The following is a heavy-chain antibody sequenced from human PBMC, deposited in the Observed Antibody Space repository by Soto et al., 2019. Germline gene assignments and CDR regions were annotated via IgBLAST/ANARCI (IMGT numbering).Heavy chain of an antibody. CDR3: ARLSWGLRLGEFDY. J-gene: IGHJ4*02. Sequence: QLQLQESGPGLVKPSETLSLTCTVSGGSISSSSYYWGWIRQPPGKVLEWIGSIYYSGSTYYNPSLKSRVTISVDTSKNQFSLKLSSVTAADTAVYYCARLSWGLRLGEFDYWGQGTLVTVSS. CDR2: IYYSGST. V-gene: IGHV4-39*01. D-gene: IGHD3-16*01. CDR1: GGSISSSSYY.